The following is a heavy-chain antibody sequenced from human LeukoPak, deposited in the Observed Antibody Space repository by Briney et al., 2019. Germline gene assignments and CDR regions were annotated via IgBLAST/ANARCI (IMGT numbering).Heavy chain of an antibody. CDR2: IYPGDSDT. Sequence: GESLKISCKGSGYRFTFYRIAWVRQMPGKGLEWMGIIYPGDSDTRYSPSFQGQVTISVDKSINTAYLQWSSLKASDTAMYYCARGDIVVIPAAAYNWFDPWGREPWSPSPQ. V-gene: IGHV5-51*01. CDR1: GYRFTFYR. D-gene: IGHD2-2*01. J-gene: IGHJ5*02. CDR3: ARGDIVVIPAAAYNWFDP.